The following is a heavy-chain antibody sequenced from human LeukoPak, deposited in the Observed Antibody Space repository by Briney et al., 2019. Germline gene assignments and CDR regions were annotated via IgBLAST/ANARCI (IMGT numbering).Heavy chain of an antibody. CDR2: ISGSGGST. V-gene: IGHV3-23*01. CDR1: GFTFSSYG. CDR3: AKDTASSWWYFDL. D-gene: IGHD5-18*01. Sequence: GGTLRLSCAASGFTFSSYGMSWVRQAPGKGLEWVSAISGSGGSTYYADSVKGRFTISRDNSKNTLYLQMNSLRAEDTAVYYCAKDTASSWWYFDLWGRGTLVTVSS. J-gene: IGHJ2*01.